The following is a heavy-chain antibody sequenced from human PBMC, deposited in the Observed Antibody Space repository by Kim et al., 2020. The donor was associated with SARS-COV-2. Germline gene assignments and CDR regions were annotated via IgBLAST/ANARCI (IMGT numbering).Heavy chain of an antibody. V-gene: IGHV3-11*06. D-gene: IGHD3-9*01. CDR1: GFTFSDYY. CDR3: ASGGAPEYILTGY. J-gene: IGHJ4*02. CDR2: ISSSSSYT. Sequence: GGSLRLSCAASGFTFSDYYMSWIRQAPGKGLEWVSYISSSSSYTNYADSVKGRFTISRDNAKNSLYLQMNSLRAEDTAVYYCASGGAPEYILTGYWGQGTLVTVSS.